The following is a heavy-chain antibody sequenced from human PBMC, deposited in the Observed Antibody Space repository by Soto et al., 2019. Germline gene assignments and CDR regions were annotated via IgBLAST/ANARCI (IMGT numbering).Heavy chain of an antibody. J-gene: IGHJ4*02. CDR3: GRAKSGSNQGFDY. CDR1: GDAFNTYT. V-gene: IGHV1-69*02. Sequence: QVQLVQSGTEVKKPGSSVKVSCKASGDAFNTYTISWVRQAPGQGLEWMGRIIPLLGMADYAQKFQGRVTITADTSTRTAYIDLISLRSADTAVYYCGRAKSGSNQGFDYWGQGALVTVSS. D-gene: IGHD1-26*01. CDR2: IIPLLGMA.